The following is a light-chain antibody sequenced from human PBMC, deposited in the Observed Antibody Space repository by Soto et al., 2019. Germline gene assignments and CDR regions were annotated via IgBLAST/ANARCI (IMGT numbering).Light chain of an antibody. Sequence: EIVLPQSPATLSLSPGERAPLSCRASQSVSRYLAWYQQKPGQAPRHLIYDASNRATGIPARFSGSGSGTDFTLTISSLEPEDFAVYYCQQRSNWPRTFGQGNKVDIK. CDR3: QQRSNWPRT. CDR2: DAS. CDR1: QSVSRY. J-gene: IGKJ1*01. V-gene: IGKV3-11*01.